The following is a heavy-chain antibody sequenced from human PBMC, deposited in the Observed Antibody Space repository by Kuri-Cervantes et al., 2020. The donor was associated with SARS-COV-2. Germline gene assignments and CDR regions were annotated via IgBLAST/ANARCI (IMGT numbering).Heavy chain of an antibody. CDR2: ISGSGGST. CDR3: AKAAYYDYVPDY. J-gene: IGHJ4*02. CDR1: GFTFSSYA. D-gene: IGHD3-16*01. Sequence: LSLTCAASGFTFSSYAMSWVRQAPGKGLEWVPAISGSGGSTYYADSVKGRFTISRDNSKNTLYLQMNSLRAEDTAVYYCAKAAYYDYVPDYWGQGTLVTVSS. V-gene: IGHV3-23*01.